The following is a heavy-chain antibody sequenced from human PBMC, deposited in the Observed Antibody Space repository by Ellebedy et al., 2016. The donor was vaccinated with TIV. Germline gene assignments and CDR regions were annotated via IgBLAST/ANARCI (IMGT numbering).Heavy chain of an antibody. J-gene: IGHJ6*02. CDR3: ARLLSDYYYAMDV. CDR2: MYYSGST. V-gene: IGHV4-39*01. CDR1: GGSISRTGYY. Sequence: SETLSLTCSVSGGSISRTGYYWGWIRQPPGKGLEWLGSMYYSGSTYYNPSLKSRVTISVGTSKNQFSLRLSSVTAADTAVYFCARLLSDYYYAMDVWGQGTTVTVSS. D-gene: IGHD6-19*01.